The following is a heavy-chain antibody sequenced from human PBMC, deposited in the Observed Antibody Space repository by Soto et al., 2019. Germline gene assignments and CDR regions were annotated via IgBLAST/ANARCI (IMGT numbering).Heavy chain of an antibody. D-gene: IGHD2-15*01. CDR3: ARETPHQEYFEGRGGPYSFDI. Sequence: LSLTCTVSRGSISSYYWRWIRQHPAKGLAWIGYNYYSGSTNYNPSLKSRVTIAGHTSKNQFSVQLSSVTDAAPAVEYCARETPHQEYFEGRGGPYSFDIWRQGTMVTVSS. J-gene: IGHJ3*02. CDR2: NYYSGST. V-gene: IGHV4-59*01. CDR1: RGSISSYY.